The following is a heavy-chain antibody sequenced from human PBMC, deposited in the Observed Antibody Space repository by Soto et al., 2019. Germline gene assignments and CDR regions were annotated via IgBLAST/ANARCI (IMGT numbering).Heavy chain of an antibody. J-gene: IGHJ6*02. D-gene: IGHD6-13*01. CDR1: GYTLTELS. V-gene: IGHV1-69*13. CDR2: IIPIFGTA. Sequence: GASVKVSCKVSGYTLTELSMHWVRQAPGQGLEWMGGIIPIFGTANYAQKFQGRVTITADESTSTAYMELSSLRSEDTAVYYCARFRIAAAGEYYYGMDVWGQGPTVTVSS. CDR3: ARFRIAAAGEYYYGMDV.